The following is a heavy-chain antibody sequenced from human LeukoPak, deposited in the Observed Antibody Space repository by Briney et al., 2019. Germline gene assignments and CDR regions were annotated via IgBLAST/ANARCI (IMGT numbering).Heavy chain of an antibody. D-gene: IGHD3-3*01. Sequence: GGSLRLSCAASGFTFDDYAMHWVRQAPGKGLEWVSGISWNSGSIGCADSVKGRFTISRDNAKNSLDLQMESLRAEDTAVYYCAKDTGSPADAITMEDNAFDIWGQGTMVTVSS. CDR2: ISWNSGSI. V-gene: IGHV3-9*01. CDR3: AKDTGSPADAITMEDNAFDI. J-gene: IGHJ3*02. CDR1: GFTFDDYA.